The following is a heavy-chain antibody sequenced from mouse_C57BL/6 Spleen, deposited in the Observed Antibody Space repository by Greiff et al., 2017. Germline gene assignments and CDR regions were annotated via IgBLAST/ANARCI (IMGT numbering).Heavy chain of an antibody. V-gene: IGHV1-55*01. Sequence: QVQLKQSGAELVKPGASVKMSCKASGYTFTSYWITWVKQRPGQGLEWIGDIYPGSGSTNYNEKFKSKATLTVDTSSSTAYMQLSSLTSEDSAVYYCARGGYYGSGRDYWGQGTTLTVSS. D-gene: IGHD1-1*01. J-gene: IGHJ2*01. CDR3: ARGGYYGSGRDY. CDR1: GYTFTSYW. CDR2: IYPGSGST.